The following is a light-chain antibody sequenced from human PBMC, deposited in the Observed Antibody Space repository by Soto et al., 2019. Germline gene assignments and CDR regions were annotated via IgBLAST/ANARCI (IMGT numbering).Light chain of an antibody. J-gene: IGKJ1*01. CDR1: HTISSSY. CDR3: QQYVTSSPRT. V-gene: IGKV3-20*01. Sequence: EIVLTQSPGTLSLSPGERATLSCRASHTISSSYLAWYQQKPGQAPRLLMYGISRRATGIPDRCSGSGSGTDFTLTTPRLEPDEFAVYYCQQYVTSSPRTFGQGTKLEIK. CDR2: GIS.